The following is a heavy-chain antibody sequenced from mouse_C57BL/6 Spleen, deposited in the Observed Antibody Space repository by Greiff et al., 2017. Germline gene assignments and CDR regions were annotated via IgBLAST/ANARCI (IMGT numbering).Heavy chain of an antibody. J-gene: IGHJ4*01. CDR2: IYPGDGDT. CDR1: GYAFSSSW. Sequence: VKLQESGPELVKPGASVKISCKASGYAFSSSWMNWVKQRPGKGLEWIGRIYPGDGDTNYNGKFKGKATLTADKSSSTAYMQLSSLTSEDSAVYFCAREGDYDGNAMDYWGQGTSVTVSS. CDR3: AREGDYDGNAMDY. D-gene: IGHD2-4*01. V-gene: IGHV1-82*01.